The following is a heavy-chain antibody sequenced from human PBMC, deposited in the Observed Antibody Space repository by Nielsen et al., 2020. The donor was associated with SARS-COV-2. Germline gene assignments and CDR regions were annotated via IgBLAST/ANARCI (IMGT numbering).Heavy chain of an antibody. J-gene: IGHJ4*02. CDR2: IIPIFGTA. V-gene: IGHV1-69*13. CDR1: GGTFSSYA. Sequence: SVKVSCKASGGTFSSYAISWVRQAPGQGLEWMGGIIPIFGTANYAQKFQGRVTITADESTSTAYMELSSLRSEDTAVYYCARVLGHHYDFWSGYYTYWGQGTLVTVSS. CDR3: ARVLGHHYDFWSGYYTY. D-gene: IGHD3-3*01.